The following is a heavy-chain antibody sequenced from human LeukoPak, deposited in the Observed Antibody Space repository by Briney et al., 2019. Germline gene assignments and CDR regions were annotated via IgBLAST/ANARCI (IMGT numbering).Heavy chain of an antibody. J-gene: IGHJ4*02. D-gene: IGHD2-8*02. CDR2: INQDGTDK. CDR3: VTYSTGLYKGLEF. Sequence: PGGSLRLSCAASGFTFTTYWMRWIRQAPGKGLEWVANINQDGTDKYYVDSVKGRFTFSRDNAQNSLYLQMSSLRVEDTAVYYCVTYSTGLYKGLEFWGQGTQVTVSS. V-gene: IGHV3-7*03. CDR1: GFTFTTYW.